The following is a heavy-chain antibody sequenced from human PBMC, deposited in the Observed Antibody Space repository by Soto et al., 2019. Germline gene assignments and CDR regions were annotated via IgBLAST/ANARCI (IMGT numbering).Heavy chain of an antibody. Sequence: QVQLVESGGGVVQPGRSLRLSCTASGLTFRNYGMHWVRQAPGKGLEWVAVISDDGSDKYYGDSVKGRFTISRDNSKNTLYLQMNSLRAEDTAVYYCAKDRYSNSPGHLAYWGQGTLVTVSS. CDR3: AKDRYSNSPGHLAY. D-gene: IGHD6-6*01. CDR2: ISDDGSDK. J-gene: IGHJ4*02. V-gene: IGHV3-30*18. CDR1: GLTFRNYG.